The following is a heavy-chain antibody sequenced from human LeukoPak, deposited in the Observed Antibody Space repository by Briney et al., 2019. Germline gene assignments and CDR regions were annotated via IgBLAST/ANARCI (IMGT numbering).Heavy chain of an antibody. CDR3: ARREYDFWSGYYTCFDY. CDR2: ISSSSSYI. CDR1: GFTFSTYT. V-gene: IGHV3-21*01. J-gene: IGHJ4*02. Sequence: GGSLRLSCAASGFTFSTYTMSWVRQAPGKGLEWVSSISSSSSYIYYADSVKGRFTISRDNAKNSLYLQMNSLRAGDTAVYYCARREYDFWSGYYTCFDYWGQGTLVTVSS. D-gene: IGHD3-3*01.